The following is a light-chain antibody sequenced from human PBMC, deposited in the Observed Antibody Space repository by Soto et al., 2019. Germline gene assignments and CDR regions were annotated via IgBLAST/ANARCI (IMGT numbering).Light chain of an antibody. Sequence: DIQLTQSPSFLSASVGDRVTITCRASQGISSYLAWYQQKPGKAPKLLIYAASTLQSGGPPRFSGRRPGTEFSLTLRSLQPEDFATYYCQQLNRYPLPFGGGTKVQIK. CDR2: AAS. J-gene: IGKJ4*01. CDR3: QQLNRYPLP. V-gene: IGKV1-9*01. CDR1: QGISSY.